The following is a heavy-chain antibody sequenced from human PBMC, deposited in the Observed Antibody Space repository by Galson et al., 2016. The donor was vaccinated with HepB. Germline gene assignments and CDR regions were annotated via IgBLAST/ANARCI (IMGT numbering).Heavy chain of an antibody. V-gene: IGHV3-30*18. CDR1: GFTFSGYA. CDR2: ISSDGTKK. J-gene: IGHJ4*02. D-gene: IGHD3-16*01. CDR3: AKSPTPAFGGVIGSD. Sequence: SLRLSCAASGFTFSGYAMHWVRQAPGKGLDWVAFISSDGTKKYSADSVKGRFTVSRDNSKNTLFLQMNSLRVEDTAVYYCAKSPTPAFGGVIGSDWGRGTLVTVSS.